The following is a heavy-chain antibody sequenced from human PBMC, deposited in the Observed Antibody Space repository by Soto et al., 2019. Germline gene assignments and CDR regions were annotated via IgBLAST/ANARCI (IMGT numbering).Heavy chain of an antibody. Sequence: GGSLRLSCTASGFTLSGSAVHWVRQASGKGLEWVGRIRSKTNNYATTYAASVKGRFTISRDDSENTAYLQMNSLETEDTAIYYCTTTCSGANCYHYWGQGTQVT. CDR3: TTTCSGANCYHY. V-gene: IGHV3-73*01. D-gene: IGHD2-15*01. J-gene: IGHJ4*02. CDR1: GFTLSGSA. CDR2: IRSKTNNYAT.